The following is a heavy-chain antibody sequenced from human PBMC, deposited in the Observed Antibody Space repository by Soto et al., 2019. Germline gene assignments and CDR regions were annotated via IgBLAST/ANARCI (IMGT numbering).Heavy chain of an antibody. D-gene: IGHD3-9*01. CDR2: IYYSGST. CDR1: GGSISSYY. V-gene: IGHV4-59*08. Sequence: TSETLSLTCTVSGGSISSYYWSWIRQPPGKGLEWIGYIYYSGSTIYNPSLKSRVTISVDTSKNQFSLKLNSVTAADTAVYYCARRGRGTYYDILTGYSPSYFDYWGQGTLVTVSS. CDR3: ARRGRGTYYDILTGYSPSYFDY. J-gene: IGHJ4*02.